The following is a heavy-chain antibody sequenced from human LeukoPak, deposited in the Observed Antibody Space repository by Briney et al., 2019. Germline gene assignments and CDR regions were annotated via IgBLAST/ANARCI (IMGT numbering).Heavy chain of an antibody. CDR1: GGSISSGGYY. V-gene: IGHV4-31*03. Sequence: SQTLSLTCTVSGGSISSGGYYWSWIRQHSGKGLEWIGYIYYSGSTYYNPSLKSRVTISVDTSKNQFSLKLSSVTAADTAVYYCAREGSSSWNAFDIWGQGTMVTVSS. J-gene: IGHJ3*02. D-gene: IGHD6-13*01. CDR3: AREGSSSWNAFDI. CDR2: IYYSGST.